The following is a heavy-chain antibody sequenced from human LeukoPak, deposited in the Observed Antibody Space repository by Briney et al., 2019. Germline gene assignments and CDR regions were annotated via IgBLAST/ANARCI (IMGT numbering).Heavy chain of an antibody. CDR1: GFTFSSYA. CDR2: ISGSGGST. CDR3: ARGGRDLDY. J-gene: IGHJ4*02. V-gene: IGHV3-23*01. Sequence: HPGGSLRLSCAASGFTFSSYAMSWVRQAPGKGLEWVSAISGSGGSTYYADSVKGRFTISRDNAKNSLYLQMNSLRAEDTAVYYCARGGRDLDYWGQGTLVTVSS.